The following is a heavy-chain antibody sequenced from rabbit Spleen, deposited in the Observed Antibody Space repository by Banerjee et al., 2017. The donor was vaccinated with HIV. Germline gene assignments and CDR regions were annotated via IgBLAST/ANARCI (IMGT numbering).Heavy chain of an antibody. J-gene: IGHJ3*01. CDR3: ARDTGSSFSSYGMDL. CDR1: GFSFSSSDY. Sequence: QSLEESGGDLVKPGASLTLTCTASGFSFSSSDYMCWVRQAPGKGLEWISCIAGGRSDFTYSATWAKGRFTCSKTSSTTVTLQMTSLTVADTATYFCARDTGSSFSSYGMDLWGQGTLVTVS. D-gene: IGHD8-1*01. V-gene: IGHV1S40*01. CDR2: IAGGRSDFT.